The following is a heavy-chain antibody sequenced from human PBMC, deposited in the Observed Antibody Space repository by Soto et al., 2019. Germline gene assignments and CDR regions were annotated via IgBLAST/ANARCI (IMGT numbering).Heavy chain of an antibody. V-gene: IGHV1-69*01. J-gene: IGHJ4*02. CDR3: AREGSADSGSYYILDH. Sequence: QVQLVQSGAEVRKPGSSVKVSCKASGGTFGSYGISWVRQAPGQGLEWMGAIMPILQTPKYAQKFQGRATATADESTSTAYMELSSLRSEDTAVYYCAREGSADSGSYYILDHWGQGSLVTVSS. CDR2: IMPILQTP. CDR1: GGTFGSYG. D-gene: IGHD3-10*01.